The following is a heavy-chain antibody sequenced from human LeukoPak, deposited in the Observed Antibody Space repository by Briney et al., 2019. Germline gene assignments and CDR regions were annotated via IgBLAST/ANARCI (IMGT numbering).Heavy chain of an antibody. V-gene: IGHV7-4-1*02. J-gene: IGHJ4*02. Sequence: ASVKVSCTPSGYTFTRHAINWVRQVPGQGFEWMGWISVDTGNPTYAQGSAGRFVFSLDTSVGTANLQISSLKPEDTAVYYCARDGYEYCSSTSCLDYWGQGTLVTVSS. CDR3: ARDGYEYCSSTSCLDY. CDR1: GYTFTRHA. CDR2: ISVDTGNP. D-gene: IGHD2-2*01.